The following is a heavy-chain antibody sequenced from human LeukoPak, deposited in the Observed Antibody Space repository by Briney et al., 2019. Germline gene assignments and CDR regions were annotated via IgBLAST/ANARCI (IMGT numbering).Heavy chain of an antibody. CDR2: ISLDGSTE. Sequence: PGGSLRLSCVASGFSLSNFQMYWVRQAPGKGLEWVSIISLDGSTEFYADSVKGRFTISRDIASNTMHLEMNNLRIEDTAVYYCMRDYMGWFDPWGQGSLVTVFS. CDR1: GFSLSNFQ. J-gene: IGHJ5*02. V-gene: IGHV3-30-3*01. D-gene: IGHD3-10*01. CDR3: MRDYMGWFDP.